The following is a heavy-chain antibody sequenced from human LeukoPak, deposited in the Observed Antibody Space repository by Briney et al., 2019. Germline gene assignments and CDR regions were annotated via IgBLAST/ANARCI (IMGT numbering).Heavy chain of an antibody. D-gene: IGHD5-24*01. Sequence: PSETLFLTCAVSGASISSTYWSTWVRQPPGKGLEWIGEIHDSGSTNYNPSLKSRVTISVDKSKKQFSLNLTSVTAADTAVYYCATRATDGPLWGQGTLVTVSS. J-gene: IGHJ4*02. CDR3: ATRATDGPL. CDR2: IHDSGST. V-gene: IGHV4-4*02. CDR1: GASISSTYW.